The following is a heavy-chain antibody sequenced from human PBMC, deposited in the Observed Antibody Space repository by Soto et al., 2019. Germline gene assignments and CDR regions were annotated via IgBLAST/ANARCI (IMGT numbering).Heavy chain of an antibody. D-gene: IGHD6-19*01. V-gene: IGHV3-30-3*01. CDR2: ISYDGSNK. Sequence: RLSCAASGFTFSSYAMHWVRQAPGKGLEWVAVISYDGSNKYYADSVKGRFTISRDNSKNTLYLQMNSLIAEDTAVYYCARAPIAVAGTFDYWGQGTLVTVSS. CDR1: GFTFSSYA. J-gene: IGHJ4*02. CDR3: ARAPIAVAGTFDY.